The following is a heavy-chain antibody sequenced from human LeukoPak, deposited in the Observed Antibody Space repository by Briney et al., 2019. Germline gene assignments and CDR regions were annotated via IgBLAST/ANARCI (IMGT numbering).Heavy chain of an antibody. Sequence: GGSLRLSCAASGFTFSSYEMNWVRQAPGKGLEWVSYISSSGSTIYYADSVKGRFTISRDNAKNSLYLQMNSLRAEDTAVYYCVARILYREANWFDPWGQGTLATVSS. J-gene: IGHJ5*02. D-gene: IGHD2-8*01. CDR2: ISSSGSTI. V-gene: IGHV3-48*03. CDR3: VARILYREANWFDP. CDR1: GFTFSSYE.